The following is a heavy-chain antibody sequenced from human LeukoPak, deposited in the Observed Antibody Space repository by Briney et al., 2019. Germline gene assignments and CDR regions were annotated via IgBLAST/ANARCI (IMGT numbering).Heavy chain of an antibody. D-gene: IGHD3/OR15-3a*01. Sequence: GGSLRLSCVAAGFSVTSNGKHWVRQAPGKGLEDVSAISSNGVDTFYANSVKGRFTVSRDTSKNTVYLQMGSLRPEDTAVYYCARWTNRYCGLWGRGTLVTVSS. CDR3: ARWTNRYCGL. J-gene: IGHJ2*01. V-gene: IGHV3-64*01. CDR2: ISSNGVDT. CDR1: GFSVTSNG.